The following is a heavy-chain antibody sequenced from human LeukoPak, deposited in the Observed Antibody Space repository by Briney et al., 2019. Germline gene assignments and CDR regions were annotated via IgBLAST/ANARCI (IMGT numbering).Heavy chain of an antibody. Sequence: SVKVSCKASGYTFTSYAMNWVRQAPGQGLEWMGGIIPIFGTANYAQKFQGRVTITADKSTSTAYMELSSLRSEDTAVYYCAIIQHYNWFDPWGQGTLVTVSS. J-gene: IGHJ5*02. CDR3: AIIQHYNWFDP. CDR2: IIPIFGTA. D-gene: IGHD5-18*01. CDR1: GYTFTSYA. V-gene: IGHV1-69*06.